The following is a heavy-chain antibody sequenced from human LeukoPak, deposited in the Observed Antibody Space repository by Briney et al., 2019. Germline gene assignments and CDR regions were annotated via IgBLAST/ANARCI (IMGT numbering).Heavy chain of an antibody. V-gene: IGHV3-7*01. CDR3: ANVADCGGDCYFPAPFDY. CDR2: IKQDGSEK. J-gene: IGHJ4*02. Sequence: GGSLRLSCAASGFTFSSYWMSWVRQAPGKGLEWVANIKQDGSEKYYVDSVKGRFTISRDNAKNSLYLQMNSLRAEDTAVYYCANVADCGGDCYFPAPFDYWGQGTLVTVSS. CDR1: GFTFSSYW. D-gene: IGHD2-21*01.